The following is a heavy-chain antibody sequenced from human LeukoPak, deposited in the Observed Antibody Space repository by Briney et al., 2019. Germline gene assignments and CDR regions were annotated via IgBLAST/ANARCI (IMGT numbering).Heavy chain of an antibody. J-gene: IGHJ4*02. V-gene: IGHV1-24*01. CDR2: FDREDDEA. D-gene: IGHD1-7*01. Sequence: ASVKVSCKVSGYSLSELSIHWVRQAPGKGLEWIGGFDREDDEAVYEQRFQGRVTMTEDTSTETAYMELSSLRSEDAAVYYCATGVTGTAPYDFWGQGTLVTVSS. CDR1: GYSLSELS. CDR3: ATGVTGTAPYDF.